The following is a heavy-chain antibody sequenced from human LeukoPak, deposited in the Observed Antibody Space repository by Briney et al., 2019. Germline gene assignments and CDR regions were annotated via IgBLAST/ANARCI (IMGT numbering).Heavy chain of an antibody. V-gene: IGHV4-59*11. Sequence: SETLSLTCTVSGGSISSHYGSWIRQSPERGLEGIGFIYYTGTTRYNPSLRGRVTISVDSSRNHFSLKLSSMTPADTALYYCARLLNNDNAGDPDTFDMWGQGTMVTVSS. CDR2: IYYTGTT. CDR3: ARLLNNDNAGDPDTFDM. CDR1: GGSISSHY. D-gene: IGHD2-21*02. J-gene: IGHJ3*02.